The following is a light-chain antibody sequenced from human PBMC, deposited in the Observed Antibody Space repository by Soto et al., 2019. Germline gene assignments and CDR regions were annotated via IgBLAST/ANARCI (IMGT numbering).Light chain of an antibody. Sequence: QSELTQPPSVSGAPGQRVTISCTGSSSNIGAGYDVHWYQQLPGTAPKLLIYGNSNRPSGVPDRFSGSKSGTSASLAITGLQAEDEADYYCQSYDSSLRVFGGGTKLTVL. CDR3: QSYDSSLRV. V-gene: IGLV1-40*01. CDR2: GNS. J-gene: IGLJ2*01. CDR1: SSNIGAGYD.